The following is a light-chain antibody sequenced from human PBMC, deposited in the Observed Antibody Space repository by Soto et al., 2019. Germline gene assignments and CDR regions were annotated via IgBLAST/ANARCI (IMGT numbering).Light chain of an antibody. CDR3: QQYNSYWWT. CDR2: KAS. V-gene: IGKV1-5*03. Sequence: DIQMTQSPSTLSVSVGDRFTITCRASQTISSLLAWYQQKPGKAPKLLIYKASTLKSGVPSRFSGSGSGTEFTLTISSLQPDDFATYYCQQYNSYWWTFGQGTKVDI. CDR1: QTISSL. J-gene: IGKJ1*01.